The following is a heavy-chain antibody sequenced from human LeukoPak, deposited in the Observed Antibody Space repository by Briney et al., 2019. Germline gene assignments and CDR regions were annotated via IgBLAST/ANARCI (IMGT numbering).Heavy chain of an antibody. CDR2: INHSGST. CDR3: ARGPYGDFLDY. V-gene: IGHV4-34*01. Sequence: PSETLSLTCAVSGGSISSGGYYWSWIRQPPGKGLEWIGEINHSGSTNYNPSLKSRVTISVDTPKNQFSLKLSSVTAADTAVYYCARGPYGDFLDYWGQGTLVTVSS. J-gene: IGHJ4*02. D-gene: IGHD4-17*01. CDR1: GGSISSGGYY.